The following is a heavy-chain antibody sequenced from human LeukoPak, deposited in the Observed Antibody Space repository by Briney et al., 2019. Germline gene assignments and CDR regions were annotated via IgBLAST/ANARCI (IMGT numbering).Heavy chain of an antibody. CDR3: ARVDAVLILDNWFDP. Sequence: ASVKVSCKASGYTFTSYGISWERQAPGQGLEWMGWISAYNGNTNYAQKLQGRVTMTTDTSTSTAYMELRSLRSDDTAVYYCARVDAVLILDNWFDPWGQGTLVTVSS. D-gene: IGHD2-21*01. CDR2: ISAYNGNT. CDR1: GYTFTSYG. V-gene: IGHV1-18*01. J-gene: IGHJ5*02.